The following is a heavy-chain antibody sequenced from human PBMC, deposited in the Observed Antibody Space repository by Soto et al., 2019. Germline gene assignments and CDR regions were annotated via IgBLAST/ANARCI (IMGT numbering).Heavy chain of an antibody. Sequence: GGSLRLSCAASGFTFDDYAMHWVRQAPGKGLGWVSLISWDGGSTYYADSVKGRFTISRDNSKNSLYLQMNSLRAEDTALYYCAKAKGDYYYYYGMDVWGQGTTVTVSS. CDR2: ISWDGGST. V-gene: IGHV3-43D*04. CDR3: AKAKGDYYYYYGMDV. CDR1: GFTFDDYA. J-gene: IGHJ6*02.